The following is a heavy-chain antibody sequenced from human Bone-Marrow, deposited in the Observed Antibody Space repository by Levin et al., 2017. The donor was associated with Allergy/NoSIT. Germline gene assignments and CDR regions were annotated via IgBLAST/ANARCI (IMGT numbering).Heavy chain of an antibody. D-gene: IGHD2/OR15-2a*01. Sequence: GGSLRLSCAASGFTFSDYRMHWVRQAPGKGLEWVTIISYDGSHKYYADSVEGRFTISRDNSKNTLYLHMNSLRAEDTAVYYCSNTLAAGDDAFDIWGQGTMVIVSS. J-gene: IGHJ3*02. CDR1: GFTFSDYR. CDR3: SNTLAAGDDAFDI. CDR2: ISYDGSHK. V-gene: IGHV3-30*18.